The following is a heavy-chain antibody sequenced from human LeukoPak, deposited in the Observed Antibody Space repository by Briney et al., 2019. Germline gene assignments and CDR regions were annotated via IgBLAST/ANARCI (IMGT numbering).Heavy chain of an antibody. CDR2: ISRNGVAT. D-gene: IGHD4-17*01. CDR3: AKRSVTTLKRRGAWYYFDY. J-gene: IGHJ4*02. CDR1: GLSIGDYT. V-gene: IGHV3-43*01. Sequence: GGSLRLSCEASGLSIGDYTMHWVRQVPGKGLEWVSLISRNGVATKYADSVRGRFTISRDNSKNTLYLQMNSLRAEDTAVYYCAKRSVTTLKRRGAWYYFDYWGQGTLVTVSS.